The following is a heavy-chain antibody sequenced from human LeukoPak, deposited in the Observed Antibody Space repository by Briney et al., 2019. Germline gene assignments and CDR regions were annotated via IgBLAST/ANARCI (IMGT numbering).Heavy chain of an antibody. D-gene: IGHD3-22*01. CDR1: GGSFSGYY. CDR2: INHSGST. CDR3: ARGRNYYDSSGYYYYFDY. Sequence: SETLSLTCAVYGGSFSGYYWSWIRQPPGKGLEWIGEINHSGSTNYNPSLESRVTISVDTSKNQFSLKLSSVTAADTAVYYCARGRNYYDSSGYYYYFDYWGQGTLVTVSS. V-gene: IGHV4-34*01. J-gene: IGHJ4*02.